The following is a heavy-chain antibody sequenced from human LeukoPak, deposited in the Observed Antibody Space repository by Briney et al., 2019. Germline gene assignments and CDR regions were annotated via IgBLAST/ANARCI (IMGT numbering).Heavy chain of an antibody. CDR1: GYTFTSYG. V-gene: IGHV1-18*01. J-gene: IGHJ5*02. Sequence: GASVKVSCKASGYTFTSYGISWVRQAPGQGLEWMGWISAYNGNTNYAQKLQGRVTMTTDTSTSTAYMELWSLRSDDTAVYYCARDLRGSGPWNWFDPWGQGTLVTVSS. CDR2: ISAYNGNT. D-gene: IGHD1-26*01. CDR3: ARDLRGSGPWNWFDP.